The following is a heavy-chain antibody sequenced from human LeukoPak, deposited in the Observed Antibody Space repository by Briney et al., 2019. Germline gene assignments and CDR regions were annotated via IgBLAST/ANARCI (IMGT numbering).Heavy chain of an antibody. Sequence: PGGSLRLSCVGSGFSFSGYWMSWVRQAPGKGLEWVANINEDETEKYYIDSVKGRFTISRDNAKNSLYLQMNSLRAEDTALYYCTRDGSGTMNYWGQGTLVTVSS. CDR2: INEDETEK. J-gene: IGHJ4*02. V-gene: IGHV3-7*01. D-gene: IGHD3-10*01. CDR1: GFSFSGYW. CDR3: TRDGSGTMNY.